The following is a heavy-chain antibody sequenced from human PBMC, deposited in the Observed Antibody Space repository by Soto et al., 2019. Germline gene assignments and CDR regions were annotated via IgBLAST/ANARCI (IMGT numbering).Heavy chain of an antibody. CDR3: ASCHVVVVAASEWECGGVDV. CDR1: GGTFSSYA. Sequence: QVQLVQSGAEVKKPGSSVKVSCKASGGTFSSYAISWVRQAPGQGLEWMGGIIPIFGTANYAQKFQGRVRDTADESXXTXYXVLSSLRAEDTAVYYCASCHVVVVAASEWECGGVDVWGQGTTVTVSS. J-gene: IGHJ6*02. V-gene: IGHV1-69*12. CDR2: IIPIFGTA. D-gene: IGHD2-15*01.